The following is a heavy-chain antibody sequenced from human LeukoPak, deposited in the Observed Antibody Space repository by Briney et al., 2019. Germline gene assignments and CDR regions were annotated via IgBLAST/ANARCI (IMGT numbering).Heavy chain of an antibody. Sequence: ASVKVSCKASGYTFTSYAMHWVRQAPGQRLEWMGWINAGNGNTKYSQKFQGRVTITRDTSASTAYMELSSLRSDDTAVYYCARVSVIDFSHTNYYYYGMDVWGQGTTVTVSS. V-gene: IGHV1-3*01. J-gene: IGHJ6*02. D-gene: IGHD3-10*01. CDR2: INAGNGNT. CDR1: GYTFTSYA. CDR3: ARVSVIDFSHTNYYYYGMDV.